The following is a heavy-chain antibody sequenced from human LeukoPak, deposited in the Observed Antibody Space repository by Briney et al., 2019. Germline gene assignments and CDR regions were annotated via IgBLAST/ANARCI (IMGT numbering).Heavy chain of an antibody. CDR3: ARDGYYYYYYMDV. CDR2: IIPIFGTA. V-gene: IGHV1-69*06. J-gene: IGHJ6*03. CDR1: GGTFSSYA. Sequence: GASVKVSCKASGGTFSSYAISWVRQAPGQGLEWMGGIIPIFGTANYAQKFQGRVTITADKSTSTAYMELSSLRSEDTAVYYCARDGYYYYYYMDVWGKGTTVTVSS.